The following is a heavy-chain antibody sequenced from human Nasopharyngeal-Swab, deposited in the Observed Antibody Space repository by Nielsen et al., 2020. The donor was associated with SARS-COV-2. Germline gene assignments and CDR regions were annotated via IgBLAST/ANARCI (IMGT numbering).Heavy chain of an antibody. CDR3: ATDRDNYGSGTFDY. J-gene: IGHJ4*02. CDR2: ISDTGDTT. V-gene: IGHV3-11*04. CDR1: GFTFSDYY. D-gene: IGHD3-10*01. Sequence: GESLKIFCATSGFTFSDYYMGWIRQAPGKGLEWVSYISDTGDTTYYADAVKGRFTISRDNAQNSLYLQINSLRAEDTAIYYCATDRDNYGSGTFDYWGQGTLVTVAP.